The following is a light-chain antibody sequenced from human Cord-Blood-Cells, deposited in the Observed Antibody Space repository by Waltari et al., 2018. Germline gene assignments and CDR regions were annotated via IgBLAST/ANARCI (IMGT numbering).Light chain of an antibody. CDR3: CSYAGSSTWV. V-gene: IGLV2-23*01. CDR1: SRDVGSYNL. Sequence: QSALTQPAAVSGSPGQSINISCTGTSRDVGSYNLVSWYQQHRGKAPELMIYEGSKRPSEVPIRFSGSKPATTASLTSSGLQAEDEADYNSCSYAGSSTWVFCRGTKLTVL. CDR2: EGS. J-gene: IGLJ3*02.